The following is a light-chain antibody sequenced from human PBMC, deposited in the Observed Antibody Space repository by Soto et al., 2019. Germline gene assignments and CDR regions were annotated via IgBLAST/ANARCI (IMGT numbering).Light chain of an antibody. V-gene: IGLV2-14*01. J-gene: IGLJ1*01. CDR2: DVS. Sequence: QSALTQPASVSGSPGQSITISCTGTSSYVGGYNFVSWYQQRPGKAPKPLIYDVSNRPSGVSNRFSGSKSGNTASLTISGLQAEDEADYYCSSYTSNNTYVFGTGTKVTVL. CDR3: SSYTSNNTYV. CDR1: SSYVGGYNF.